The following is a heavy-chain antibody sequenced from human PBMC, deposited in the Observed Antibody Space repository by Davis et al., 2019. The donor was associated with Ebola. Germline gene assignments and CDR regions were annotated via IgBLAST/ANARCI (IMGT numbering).Heavy chain of an antibody. CDR1: GFTFSSYW. Sequence: GESLKISCAASGFTFSSYWMSWVRQASGKGLEWVGRIRSKANSYATAYAASVKGRFTISRDDSKNTAYLQMNSLKTEDTAVYYCTGAPRGYSYGYGGDYWGQGTLVTVSS. CDR3: TGAPRGYSYGYGGDY. CDR2: IRSKANSYAT. V-gene: IGHV3-73*01. J-gene: IGHJ4*02. D-gene: IGHD5-18*01.